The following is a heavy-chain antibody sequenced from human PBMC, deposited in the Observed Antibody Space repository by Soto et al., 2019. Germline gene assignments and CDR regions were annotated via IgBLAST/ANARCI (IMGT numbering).Heavy chain of an antibody. CDR1: GFTFGSYW. CDR2: IKRDGSNK. Sequence: EVQLVESGGTLVQPGGSLRLSCEGSGFTFGSYWMTWVRQAPGKGLEWVANIKRDGSNKSYLDSVRGRFTISRDNAKNSLYLQMSGLSAEDTALYYCARDVSPGSSSLYLDAFDIWGQGTMVTVSS. CDR3: ARDVSPGSSSLYLDAFDI. V-gene: IGHV3-7*05. J-gene: IGHJ3*02. D-gene: IGHD6-13*01.